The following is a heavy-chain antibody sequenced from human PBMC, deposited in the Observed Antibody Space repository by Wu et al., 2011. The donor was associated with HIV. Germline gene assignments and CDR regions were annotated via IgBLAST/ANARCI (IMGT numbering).Heavy chain of an antibody. V-gene: IGHV1-69*15. CDR1: GGTFSSYA. J-gene: IGHJ6*03. CDR2: IIPLYGTA. Sequence: QVQLVQSGAEVKKPGSSVKVSCKASGGTFSSYAISWVRQAPRQGLEWMGRIIPLYGTAHYAQNFQGRVTITADESTSIAYMQVNNLASEDTAIYYCARDWGADSATYGADYMDVWGEGTNGHRTP. CDR3: ARDWGADSATYGADYMDV. D-gene: IGHD3-16*01.